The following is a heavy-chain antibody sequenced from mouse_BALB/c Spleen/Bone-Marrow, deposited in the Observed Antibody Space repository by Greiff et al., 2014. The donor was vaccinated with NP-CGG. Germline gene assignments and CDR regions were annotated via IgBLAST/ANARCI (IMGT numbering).Heavy chain of an antibody. Sequence: QSGAELVKPGASVKLSCTASGFNIKDTYKHWVKQRPEQGLEWIGRIDPANGNTKYDPKFQGKATITADTSSNTAYLQLSSLTSEDTAVYYCARWEYYAMDYWGQGTSVTVSS. CDR3: ARWEYYAMDY. CDR1: GFNIKDTY. CDR2: IDPANGNT. D-gene: IGHD4-1*01. J-gene: IGHJ4*01. V-gene: IGHV14-3*02.